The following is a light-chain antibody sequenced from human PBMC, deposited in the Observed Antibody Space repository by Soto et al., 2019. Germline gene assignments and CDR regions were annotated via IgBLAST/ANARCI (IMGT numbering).Light chain of an antibody. CDR1: QSVGSY. CDR3: QQRDKWPRT. J-gene: IGKJ2*01. V-gene: IGKV3-11*01. Sequence: EIVLTQSTATLSLSPGERATLSCRASQSVGSYLAWYQHKPGQAPRLLIYGASNRATDIPGRFSGRGSGTDFTLTISSLESSDSAVYYCQQRDKWPRTFGQGTKLEIK. CDR2: GAS.